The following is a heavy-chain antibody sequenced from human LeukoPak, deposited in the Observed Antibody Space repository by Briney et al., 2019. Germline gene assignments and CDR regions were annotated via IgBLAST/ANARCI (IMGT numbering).Heavy chain of an antibody. V-gene: IGHV4-30-4*01. D-gene: IGHD4-17*01. CDR2: IYYSGST. CDR1: GGSISSGDYY. CDR3: ARDRYGDHTYFDY. Sequence: PSETLSLTCTVSGGSISSGDYYWSWIRQPPGKGLEWIGYIYYSGSTYYNPSLKSRVTISVDTSKNQFSLKLSSVTAADTAVYYCARDRYGDHTYFDYWGQGTLVTVSS. J-gene: IGHJ4*02.